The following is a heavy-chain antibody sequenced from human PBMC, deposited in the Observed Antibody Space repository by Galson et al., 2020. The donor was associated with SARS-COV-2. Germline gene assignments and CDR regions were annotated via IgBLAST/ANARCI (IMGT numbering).Heavy chain of an antibody. V-gene: IGHV4-31*03. CDR1: GGSISSSGYY. Sequence: SETLSLTCTVSGGSISSSGYYWGWIRQHPGKGLEWIGYTYYSGSTYYNPSLKSRVIISVDTSKSQFSLILSSVTAADTAVYYCARMHYGGNLLTFDIWGQGTMVTVSS. CDR2: TYYSGST. J-gene: IGHJ3*02. CDR3: ARMHYGGNLLTFDI. D-gene: IGHD4-17*01.